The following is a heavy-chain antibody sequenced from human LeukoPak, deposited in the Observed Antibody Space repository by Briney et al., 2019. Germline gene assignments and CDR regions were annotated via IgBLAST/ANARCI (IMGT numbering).Heavy chain of an antibody. J-gene: IGHJ6*03. CDR3: ARTATRRWLQLPYYYYMDV. CDR1: GYTFTGYY. V-gene: IGHV1-2*02. CDR2: INPNSGGT. D-gene: IGHD5-24*01. Sequence: ASVKVSCKASGYTFTGYYMHWVRQAPGQGLEWMGWINPNSGGTNYAQKFQGRVTMTRDTSISTAYMELSSLRSEDTAVYYCARTATRRWLQLPYYYYMDVWGKGTTVTVSS.